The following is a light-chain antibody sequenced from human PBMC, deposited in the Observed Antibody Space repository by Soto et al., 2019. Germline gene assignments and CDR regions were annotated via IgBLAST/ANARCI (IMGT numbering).Light chain of an antibody. V-gene: IGKV3-20*01. Sequence: ELVLTQSPATLSLSQGERATLSCRASQSVSSSYLAWYQQKPGQAPRLLIYGASRRATGIPDRFSGSGSGTDFTLTISRLEPEDFAVYYCQQYGSSPWTFGQGTKV. CDR2: GAS. J-gene: IGKJ1*01. CDR3: QQYGSSPWT. CDR1: QSVSSSY.